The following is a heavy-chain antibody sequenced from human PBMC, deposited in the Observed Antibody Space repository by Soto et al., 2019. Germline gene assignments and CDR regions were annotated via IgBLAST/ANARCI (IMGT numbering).Heavy chain of an antibody. CDR3: ARSIVVVTALDY. CDR2: IIPIFGTT. J-gene: IGHJ4*02. Sequence: SVKVSCKASGGTFSSYAISWVRQAPGQGLEWMGGIIPIFGTTNYAQKFQGRVTITADESTSTAYMELSSLRSEDTAVYYCARSIVVVTALDYWGQGTLVTVSS. CDR1: GGTFSSYA. D-gene: IGHD2-21*02. V-gene: IGHV1-69*13.